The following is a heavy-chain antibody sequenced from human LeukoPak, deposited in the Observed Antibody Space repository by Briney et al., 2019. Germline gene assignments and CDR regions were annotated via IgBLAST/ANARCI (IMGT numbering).Heavy chain of an antibody. J-gene: IGHJ4*02. V-gene: IGHV3-30*18. CDR2: ISYDGSNE. CDR3: AKVALFSGYYPPFDY. CDR1: GFTFSNYG. D-gene: IGHD3-22*01. Sequence: GGSLRLSCTASGFTFSNYGMHWVRHAPGKGLEWVAVISYDGSNEYYADSVKGRFTISRDNSKNTLFLQMNSLRPEDTAVYHCAKVALFSGYYPPFDYWGQGTLVTVSS.